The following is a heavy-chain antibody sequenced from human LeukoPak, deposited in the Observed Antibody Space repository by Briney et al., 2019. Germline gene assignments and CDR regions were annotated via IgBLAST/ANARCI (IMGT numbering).Heavy chain of an antibody. J-gene: IGHJ4*02. Sequence: ASVKVSCKASGYTFSSYYMHWVRQAPGQGLEWMGIINPRGGSTSYAQKFQGRVSVTRDTSTSTVYMELSSLRSEDTAVYYCARDRYTNSQFDYWGQGTLVTVSS. V-gene: IGHV1-46*01. CDR1: GYTFSSYY. D-gene: IGHD6-6*01. CDR2: INPRGGST. CDR3: ARDRYTNSQFDY.